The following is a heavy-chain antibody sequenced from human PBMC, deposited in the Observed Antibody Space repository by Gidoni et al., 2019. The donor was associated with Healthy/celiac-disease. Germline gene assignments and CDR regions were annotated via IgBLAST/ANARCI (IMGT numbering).Heavy chain of an antibody. J-gene: IGHJ3*02. Sequence: EVQLLESGGGLVQPGGSLRLSCAASGFTFSSYAMSWVRQAPGKGLEWVSTISGSGGSTYYADSVKGRFTISRDNSKNTLYLQMNSLRAEDTAVYYCAKDKAGIDPRLLDAFDIWGQGTMVTVSS. CDR3: AKDKAGIDPRLLDAFDI. V-gene: IGHV3-23*01. D-gene: IGHD6-19*01. CDR2: ISGSGGST. CDR1: GFTFSSYA.